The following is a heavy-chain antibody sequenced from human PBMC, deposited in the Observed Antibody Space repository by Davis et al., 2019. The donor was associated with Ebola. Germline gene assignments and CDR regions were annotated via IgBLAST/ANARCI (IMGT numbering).Heavy chain of an antibody. V-gene: IGHV3-7*01. D-gene: IGHD3-10*01. CDR1: GFTFSSYW. CDR3: ARFSRGELENY. Sequence: GGSLRLSCAVSGFTFSSYWMTWVRLAPGKVLEWVANIRQDGSEKQYVGSVEGRFTISRDNAKNSLYLQMNSLRVEDTGVYYCARFSRGELENYWGQGTLVTVSS. J-gene: IGHJ4*02. CDR2: IRQDGSEK.